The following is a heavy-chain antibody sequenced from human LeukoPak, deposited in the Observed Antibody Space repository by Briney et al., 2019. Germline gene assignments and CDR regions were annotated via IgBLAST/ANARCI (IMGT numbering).Heavy chain of an antibody. CDR2: INSEGSSI. D-gene: IGHD2-21*01. Sequence: GGSLRLSCAASGVTLSSYWMQWVRQAPGVGLVRVSRINSEGSSISYADSVKGRFTISRDNAKNTLYLQMNSLRVEDTAVYYCARDPVSGVWIWGQGTMITVSS. V-gene: IGHV3-74*01. J-gene: IGHJ3*02. CDR3: ARDPVSGVWI. CDR1: GVTLSSYW.